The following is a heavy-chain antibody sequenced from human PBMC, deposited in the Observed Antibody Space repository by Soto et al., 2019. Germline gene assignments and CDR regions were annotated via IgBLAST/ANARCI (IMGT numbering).Heavy chain of an antibody. D-gene: IGHD6-6*01. Sequence: GGSLRLSCAASGFTFDDYAMHWVRQAPGKGLEWVAVISYDGSNKYYADSVKGRFTISRDNSNNTLYLQMNSLRAEDTAVYYCAKDIAARSYYYYGMDVWGQGTTVTVSS. V-gene: IGHV3-30*18. CDR1: GFTFDDYA. J-gene: IGHJ6*02. CDR3: AKDIAARSYYYYGMDV. CDR2: ISYDGSNK.